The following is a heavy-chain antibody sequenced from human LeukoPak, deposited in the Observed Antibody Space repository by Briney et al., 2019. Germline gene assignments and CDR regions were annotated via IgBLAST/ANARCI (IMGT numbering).Heavy chain of an antibody. CDR3: ARHNLHPPLLKLLRKPGWFDP. Sequence: ASVKVSCKASGGTFSSYAISWVRQAPGQGLEWMGGIIPIFGTANYAQKFQGRVTITADKSTSTAYMELSSLRSEDTAVYYCARHNLHPPLLKLLRKPGWFDPWGQGTLVTVSS. V-gene: IGHV1-69*06. D-gene: IGHD3-22*01. J-gene: IGHJ5*02. CDR1: GGTFSSYA. CDR2: IIPIFGTA.